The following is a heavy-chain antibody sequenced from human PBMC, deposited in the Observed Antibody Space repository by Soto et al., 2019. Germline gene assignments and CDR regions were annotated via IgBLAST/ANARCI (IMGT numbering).Heavy chain of an antibody. CDR2: IYYSGST. CDR3: ASLLLWFGDHHAGVDY. CDR1: GGSISSGGYY. J-gene: IGHJ4*02. D-gene: IGHD3-10*01. Sequence: QVQLQESGPGLVKPSQTLSLTCTVSGGSISSGGYYWSWIRQHPGKGLEWIGYIYYSGSTYYNPSLKSRVTISVDTSKHQFSLKLSSVTAADTAVYYCASLLLWFGDHHAGVDYWGQGTLVTVSS. V-gene: IGHV4-31*03.